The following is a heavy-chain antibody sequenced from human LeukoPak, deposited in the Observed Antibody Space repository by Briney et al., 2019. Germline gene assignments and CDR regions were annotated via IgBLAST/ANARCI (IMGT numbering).Heavy chain of an antibody. CDR1: GFTFSSYS. V-gene: IGHV3-48*04. CDR3: ARGPFTNAHSFDS. J-gene: IGHJ4*02. CDR2: ISSSSSTI. Sequence: GGSLRLSCAASGFTFSSYSMNWVRQAPGKGLEWVSYISSSSSTIYYADSVKGRFTISRDNARNSLYLQMNSLRAEDTAVYYAARGPFTNAHSFDSWGQGTLPTVSS. D-gene: IGHD2-2*01.